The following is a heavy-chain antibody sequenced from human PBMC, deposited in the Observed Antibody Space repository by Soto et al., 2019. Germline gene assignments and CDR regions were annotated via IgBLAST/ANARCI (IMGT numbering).Heavy chain of an antibody. CDR2: IYWDDDK. CDR3: AHSTETPMALDY. Sequence: SGPTLVNPTQTLTLTCTFSGFTLSTTGVGVGWIRQPPGKALEWLALIYWDDDKRYSPSLKSRLTVTKDISKNQVVLTLTDMDPLDTATYYCAHSTETPMALDYWGQGTLVTVSS. V-gene: IGHV2-5*02. CDR1: GFTLSTTGVG. J-gene: IGHJ4*02. D-gene: IGHD5-18*01.